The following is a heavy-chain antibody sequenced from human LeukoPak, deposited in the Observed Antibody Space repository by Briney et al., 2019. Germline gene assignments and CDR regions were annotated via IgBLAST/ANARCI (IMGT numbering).Heavy chain of an antibody. D-gene: IGHD3-10*01. CDR1: GFTFDDYA. J-gene: IGHJ4*02. CDR2: ISWNSGSI. V-gene: IGHV3-9*01. CDR3: AKDMSYGSGSYYNVPYYFDY. Sequence: GGSLRLSCAASGFTFDDYAMHWVRQAPGKGLEWVSGISWNSGSIGYADSVKGRFTISRDNAKNSLYLQMNSLRAEDTALYYCAKDMSYGSGSYYNVPYYFDYWGQGTLVTVSS.